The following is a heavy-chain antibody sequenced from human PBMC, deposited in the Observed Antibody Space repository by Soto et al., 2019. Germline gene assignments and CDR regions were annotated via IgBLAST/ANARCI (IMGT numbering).Heavy chain of an antibody. CDR2: IDYSGNT. D-gene: IGHD3-16*01. Sequence: QVQLQESGPGLVKPSQTLSLTCTVSGGSISSGDYYWSWIRQHPGKGLEWIGYIDYSGNTYYNPSLKRRVTISVDTSKNQFSLKLSSVTAADTAVYYCARADMIRTFYYGMDVWGQGTTVTVSS. CDR3: ARADMIRTFYYGMDV. CDR1: GGSISSGDYY. J-gene: IGHJ6*02. V-gene: IGHV4-31*03.